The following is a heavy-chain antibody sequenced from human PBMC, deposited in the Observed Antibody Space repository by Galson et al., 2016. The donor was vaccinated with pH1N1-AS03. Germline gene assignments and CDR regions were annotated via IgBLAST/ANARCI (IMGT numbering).Heavy chain of an antibody. CDR1: GFTFNNYA. V-gene: IGHV3-33*08. CDR3: ARGPGYRYSLSAFDI. Sequence: SLRLSCAASGFTFNNYAMDWLRQAPGKGLDWVAVIWSGGSNKYYEDSVKGRFTISRDNSKNTVYLQMNSLRAEDTAVYYCARGPGYRYSLSAFDIWCQGTMVTVSS. J-gene: IGHJ3*02. D-gene: IGHD5-18*01. CDR2: IWSGGSNK.